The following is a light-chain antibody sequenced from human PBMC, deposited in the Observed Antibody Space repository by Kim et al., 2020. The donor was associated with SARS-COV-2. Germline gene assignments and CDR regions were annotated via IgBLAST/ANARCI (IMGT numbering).Light chain of an antibody. V-gene: IGLV1-44*01. CDR1: SSNIGSNT. CDR3: AAWDDSLDAWL. CDR2: SND. Sequence: GQRITVSCSGGSSNIGSNTVNWYQQLPGTAPKLLIYSNDRRPSGVPDRFSGSKSGTSASLAISGLQSEDEADYYCAAWDDSLDAWLFGGGTQLTVL. J-gene: IGLJ3*02.